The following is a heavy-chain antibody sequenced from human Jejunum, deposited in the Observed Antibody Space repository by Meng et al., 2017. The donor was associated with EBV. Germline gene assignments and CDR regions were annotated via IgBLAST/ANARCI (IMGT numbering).Heavy chain of an antibody. CDR3: AREAVGNGYYPDN. CDR1: GYTFSTYG. CDR2: IWYDESNR. V-gene: IGHV3-33*01. D-gene: IGHD3-22*01. Sequence: QVQLVEPGVGVVQTGRSLRLSCAAAGYTFSTYGMHWVRQAPGKGLEWVALIWYDESNRYYADSVKGRFTISRDNSKNTLYLQMNSLRAEDTAVYYCAREAVGNGYYPDNWGQGTLVTVSS. J-gene: IGHJ4*02.